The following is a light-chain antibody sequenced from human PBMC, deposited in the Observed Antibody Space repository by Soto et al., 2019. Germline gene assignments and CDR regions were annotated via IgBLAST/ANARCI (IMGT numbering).Light chain of an antibody. J-gene: IGKJ2*01. CDR2: AAS. CDR1: QTISTY. CDR3: QQSLGIPYT. V-gene: IGKV1-39*01. Sequence: DIQMTQSPSSLSASVGDRVTITCRASQTISTYLYWYQQKPGKDPKLLIYAASTLQSGVPSRFSGSGSGTDFTLTINSLQPEDFATYFCQQSLGIPYTFRQGTKLEIQ.